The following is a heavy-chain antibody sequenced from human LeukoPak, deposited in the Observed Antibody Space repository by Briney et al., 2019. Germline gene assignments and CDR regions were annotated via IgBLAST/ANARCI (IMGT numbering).Heavy chain of an antibody. V-gene: IGHV3-53*01. Sequence: GGSLRLSCAASGFAVSSTYMSWVRQAPGKGLDWVLVIYSGGSTYYADSVKGRFTISRGNSKNMVYLQMNSLRAEDTAVYYCARLPGGRQLNWGQGTLVTVSS. CDR3: ARLPGGRQLN. CDR1: GFAVSSTY. CDR2: IYSGGST. D-gene: IGHD1-1*01. J-gene: IGHJ4*02.